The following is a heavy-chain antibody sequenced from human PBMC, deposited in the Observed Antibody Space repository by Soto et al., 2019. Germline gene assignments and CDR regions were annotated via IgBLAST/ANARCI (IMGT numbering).Heavy chain of an antibody. CDR3: ARGGLPTIFPLY. CDR1: GGSISSGDYY. Sequence: QVQLQESGPGLVKPSQTLSLTCTVSGGSISSGDYYWSWIRQRPGKGLEWIGYIYYSGSTYYNPPLKSRVTISVDTSKNQFSLKLSSVTAADTAVYYCARGGLPTIFPLYWGQGTLVTVSS. CDR2: IYYSGST. V-gene: IGHV4-30-4*01. J-gene: IGHJ4*02. D-gene: IGHD3-3*01.